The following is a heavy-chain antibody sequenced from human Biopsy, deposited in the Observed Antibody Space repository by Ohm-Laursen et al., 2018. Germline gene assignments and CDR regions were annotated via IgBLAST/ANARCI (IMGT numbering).Heavy chain of an antibody. V-gene: IGHV1-18*01. CDR2: ISGYNGNT. CDR1: GGTFSSSA. J-gene: IGHJ4*02. CDR3: ARVTLPLYLDY. D-gene: IGHD5/OR15-5a*01. Sequence: ASVKVSCKASGGTFSSSAITWVRQAPGHGLEWMGRISGYNGNTNYAQKFQGRVTMTADTSTSTVYMEVRGLRSDDTAVYYCARVTLPLYLDYWGQGTRVSVSS.